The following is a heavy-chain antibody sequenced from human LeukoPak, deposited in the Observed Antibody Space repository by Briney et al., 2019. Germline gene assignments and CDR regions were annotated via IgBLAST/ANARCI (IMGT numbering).Heavy chain of an antibody. CDR1: VFTLSSYA. CDR2: ISDSGNT. Sequence: GGSLRLSCAASVFTLSSYAMSWVRQAPGKGLEWVSAISDSGNTYHADSVKGRFTISRDSSKNTLFLQMNRLRPEDAAVYYYEKAPVTTCRGAYCYPFDYWGQGTLVTVSS. D-gene: IGHD2-21*01. J-gene: IGHJ4*02. CDR3: EKAPVTTCRGAYCYPFDY. V-gene: IGHV3-23*01.